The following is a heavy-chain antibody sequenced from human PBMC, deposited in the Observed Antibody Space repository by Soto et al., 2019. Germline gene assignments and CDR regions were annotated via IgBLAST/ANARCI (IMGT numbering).Heavy chain of an antibody. J-gene: IGHJ1*01. CDR1: GYTFTSYA. CDR3: ARDSTHRYADVYFQH. V-gene: IGHV1-3*01. CDR2: INAGNGNT. Sequence: ASVKVSCKASGYTFTSYAMHWVRQAPGQRLEWMGWINAGNGNTKYSQKFQGRVTITRDTSASTAYMELSSLRSEDTAVYYCARDSTHRYADVYFQHCGQAPLVTVSS. D-gene: IGHD4-17*01.